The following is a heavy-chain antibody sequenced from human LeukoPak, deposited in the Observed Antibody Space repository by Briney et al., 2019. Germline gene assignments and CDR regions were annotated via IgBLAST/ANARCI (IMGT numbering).Heavy chain of an antibody. CDR1: GGSISSGGYS. D-gene: IGHD3-10*01. CDR3: ARRAWFGELSSWFDP. CDR2: IYHSGST. V-gene: IGHV4-30-2*01. Sequence: SETLSLTCAVSGGSISSGGYSWSWIRQPPGKGLEWIGYIYHSGSTYYNPSLKSRVTISVDRSKNQFSLKLSSVTAADTAMYYCARRAWFGELSSWFDPWGQGTLVTVSS. J-gene: IGHJ5*02.